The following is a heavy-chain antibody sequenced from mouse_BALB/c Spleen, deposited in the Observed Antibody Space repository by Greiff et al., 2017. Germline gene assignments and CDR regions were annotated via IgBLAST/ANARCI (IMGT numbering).Heavy chain of an antibody. D-gene: IGHD2-12*01. CDR1: GYTFTSYW. CDR2: INPSTGYT. Sequence: VQLQQSGAELAKPGASVKMSCKASGYTFTSYWMHWVKQRPGQGLEWIGYINPSTGYTEYNQKFKDKATLTADKSSSTAYMQLSSLTSEDSAVYYCARDGDSRYYYALDYWGQGTTVTVSS. CDR3: ARDGDSRYYYALDY. J-gene: IGHJ4*01. V-gene: IGHV1-7*01.